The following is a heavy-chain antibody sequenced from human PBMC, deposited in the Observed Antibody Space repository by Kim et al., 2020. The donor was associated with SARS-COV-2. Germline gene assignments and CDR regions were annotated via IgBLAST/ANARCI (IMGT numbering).Heavy chain of an antibody. D-gene: IGHD6-19*01. CDR3: AKDSGIAVAGTVYY. Sequence: ADSVKGRFTISRDNSKNTLYLQMNSLRAEDTAVYYCAKDSGIAVAGTVYYWGQGTLVTVSS. V-gene: IGHV3-23*01. J-gene: IGHJ4*02.